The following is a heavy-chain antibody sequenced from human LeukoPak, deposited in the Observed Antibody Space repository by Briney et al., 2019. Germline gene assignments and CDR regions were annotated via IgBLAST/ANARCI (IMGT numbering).Heavy chain of an antibody. Sequence: PSETLSLTCTVSGGSISSYYWGWIRQPPGKGLEWIGYIYYSGSTNYNPSLKSRVTISVDTSKNQFSLKLSSVTAADTAVYYCARLNGYNIYDAFDIWGQGTMVTVSS. V-gene: IGHV4-59*08. CDR1: GGSISSYY. CDR3: ARLNGYNIYDAFDI. D-gene: IGHD5-24*01. CDR2: IYYSGST. J-gene: IGHJ3*02.